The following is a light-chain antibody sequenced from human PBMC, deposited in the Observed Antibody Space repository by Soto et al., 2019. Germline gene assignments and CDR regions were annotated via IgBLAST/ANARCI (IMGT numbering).Light chain of an antibody. Sequence: QSVLTQPPSASGTPGQRVTLSCSGSSSNIGYNAVNWYQQLPGKAPKLLMHGNSQRPSGVPDRFSGSKSGTSASLAISGLRTEDEADYYGSAWDAILSGVVFGGGTQLTVL. V-gene: IGLV1-47*02. CDR1: SSNIGYNA. J-gene: IGLJ3*02. CDR3: SAWDAILSGVV. CDR2: GNS.